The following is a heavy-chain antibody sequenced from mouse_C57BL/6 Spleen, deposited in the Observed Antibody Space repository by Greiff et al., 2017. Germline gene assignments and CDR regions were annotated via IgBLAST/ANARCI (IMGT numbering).Heavy chain of an antibody. CDR2: INPSNGGT. Sequence: QVQLQQPGTELVKPGASVKLSCKASGYTFTSYWMHWVKQRPGQGLEWIGNINPSNGGTTYNEKFKSKDTMTVDKSSSSAYLQLSSLTSEDSAVYYCTRERDYYDSFDYWGQGTTLTVSS. D-gene: IGHD1-1*01. J-gene: IGHJ2*01. CDR3: TRERDYYDSFDY. V-gene: IGHV1-53*01. CDR1: GYTFTSYW.